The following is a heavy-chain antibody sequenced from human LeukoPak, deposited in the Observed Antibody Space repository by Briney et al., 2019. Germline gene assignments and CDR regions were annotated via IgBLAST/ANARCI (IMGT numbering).Heavy chain of an antibody. CDR2: IYPGDSDT. CDR3: ARRPRTYSSGWYYFDY. D-gene: IGHD6-19*01. J-gene: IGHJ4*02. CDR1: GYSFTSYW. V-gene: IGHV5-51*01. Sequence: GESLNISCKGSGYSFTSYWIGWVRQMPGKGLEWMGIIYPGDSDTRYSPSFQGQVTISADKSISTAYLQWSSLKASDTAMYYCARRPRTYSSGWYYFDYWGQGTLVTVSS.